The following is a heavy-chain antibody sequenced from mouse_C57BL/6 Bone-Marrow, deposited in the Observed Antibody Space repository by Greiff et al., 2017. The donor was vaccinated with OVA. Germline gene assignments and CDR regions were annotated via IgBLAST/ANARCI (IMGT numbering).Heavy chain of an antibody. D-gene: IGHD1-1*01. CDR3: ARYKGRVAVDYFDY. Sequence: EVNVVESGGGLVQPGDSLSLSCAASGFTFTNYYMSWVRQPPGKALEWLAFIRNKPNGSTTEYSASVKGRFTISRDNSQSILYLQMNALRAEDSATEYCARYKGRVAVDYFDYWGQGTALTVSS. V-gene: IGHV7-3*01. CDR2: IRNKPNGSTT. J-gene: IGHJ2*01. CDR1: GFTFTNYY.